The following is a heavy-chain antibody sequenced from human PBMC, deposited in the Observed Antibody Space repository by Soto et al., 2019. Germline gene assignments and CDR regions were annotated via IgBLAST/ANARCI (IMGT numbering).Heavy chain of an antibody. J-gene: IGHJ6*02. V-gene: IGHV3-30*18. D-gene: IGHD2-2*01. CDR3: AKDLEGYCTTTSCYTYFGLDV. CDR1: GFTFSSYG. CDR2: ISYDGINK. Sequence: GGSLRLSCAASGFTFSSYGMHWVRQAPGKGLEWVAVISYDGINKYYADSVKGRFTISRDNSKHTLYLQMNSLRPEDTAVYYCAKDLEGYCTTTSCYTYFGLDVWGQGTTITVYS.